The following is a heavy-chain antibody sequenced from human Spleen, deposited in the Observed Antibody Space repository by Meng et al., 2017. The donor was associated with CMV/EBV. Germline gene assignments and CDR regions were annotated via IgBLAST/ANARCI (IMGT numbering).Heavy chain of an antibody. CDR2: ISWNSGSI. Sequence: SLKISCAASGFTFDDYAMHWVRQAPGKGLEWVSGISWNSGSIGYADSVKGRFTISRDNAKNSLYLQMNSLRTEDTALYYCAKETGGGAFDYWGQGTLVTVSS. CDR1: GFTFDDYA. D-gene: IGHD2-15*01. V-gene: IGHV3-9*01. J-gene: IGHJ4*02. CDR3: AKETGGGAFDY.